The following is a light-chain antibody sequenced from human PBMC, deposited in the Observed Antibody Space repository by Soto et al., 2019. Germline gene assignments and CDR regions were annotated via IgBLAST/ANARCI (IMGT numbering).Light chain of an antibody. V-gene: IGKV3-20*01. CDR3: QQYGSSPPWT. CDR1: QSVSSSY. J-gene: IGKJ1*01. CDR2: GAS. Sequence: EIVLTQSPGTLSLSPRERATLSCRASQSVSSSYLAWYQQKPGQAPRLLIYGASRRATGIPDRFSGRGSGTGLLLTISRLEPEDFAVYYCQQYGSSPPWTFGQGTKVEI.